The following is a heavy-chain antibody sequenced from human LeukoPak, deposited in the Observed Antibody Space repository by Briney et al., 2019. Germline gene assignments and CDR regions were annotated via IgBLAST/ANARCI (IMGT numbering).Heavy chain of an antibody. CDR1: GGSISSYY. CDR3: ARHNYDFWIDWYFDL. Sequence: SETLPLTCTVSGGSISSYYWSWIRQPPGKGLEWIGYIYTSGSTNYNPSLKSRVTISVDTSKNQFSLKLSSVTAADTAVYYCARHNYDFWIDWYFDLWGRGTLVTVSS. D-gene: IGHD3-3*01. CDR2: IYTSGST. J-gene: IGHJ2*01. V-gene: IGHV4-4*09.